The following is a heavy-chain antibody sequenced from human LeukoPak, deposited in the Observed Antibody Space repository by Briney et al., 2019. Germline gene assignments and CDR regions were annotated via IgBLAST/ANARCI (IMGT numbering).Heavy chain of an antibody. CDR2: IWYDGSNK. J-gene: IGHJ4*02. Sequence: PGRSLRLSCAASGFTFSSYGVHWVRQAPGKGLEWVAVIWYDGSNKYYADSVKGRFTISRDNSKNTLYLQMNSLRAEDTAVYYCARDGVAYCGGDCYPHDYWGQGTLVTVSS. V-gene: IGHV3-33*01. CDR3: ARDGVAYCGGDCYPHDY. CDR1: GFTFSSYG. D-gene: IGHD2-21*02.